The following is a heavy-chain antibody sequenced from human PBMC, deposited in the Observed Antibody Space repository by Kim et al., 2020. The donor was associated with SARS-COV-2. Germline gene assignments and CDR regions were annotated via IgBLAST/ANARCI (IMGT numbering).Heavy chain of an antibody. CDR2: INTNTGNP. CDR3: AIGSVLRYFDWLSLDYYYGMDV. CDR1: GYTFTSYA. J-gene: IGHJ6*02. Sequence: ASVKVSCKASGYTFTSYAMNWVRQAPGQGLEWMGWINTNTGNPTYAQGFTGRFVFSLDTSVSTAYLQISSLKAEDTAVYYCAIGSVLRYFDWLSLDYYYGMDVWGQGTTVTVSS. D-gene: IGHD3-9*01. V-gene: IGHV7-4-1*02.